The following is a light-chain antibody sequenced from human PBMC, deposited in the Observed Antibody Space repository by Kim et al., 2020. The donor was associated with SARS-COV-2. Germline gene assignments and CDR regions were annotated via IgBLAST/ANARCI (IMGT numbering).Light chain of an antibody. CDR2: KAS. J-gene: IGKJ1*01. Sequence: ATVGARVTCTCRASQSISSWLAWYQQKPGRAPKLLSSKASNLESGVPSRFSGSGYGTEFTLTISSQQPDDFATYYCQQYNTYSRTFGQGTKVDSK. CDR1: QSISSW. CDR3: QQYNTYSRT. V-gene: IGKV1-5*03.